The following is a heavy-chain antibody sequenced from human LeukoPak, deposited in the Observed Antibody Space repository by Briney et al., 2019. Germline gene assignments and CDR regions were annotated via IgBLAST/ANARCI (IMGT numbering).Heavy chain of an antibody. CDR1: GFTFSSYS. Sequence: GGSLRLSCAASGFTFSSYSMNWVRQAPGKGLEWVSSISSSSSYIYYADSVKGRFTISRDNAKNSLYLQMNGLRAEDTAVYYCARDRWELPDDAFDIWGQGTMVTVSS. D-gene: IGHD1-26*01. V-gene: IGHV3-21*01. J-gene: IGHJ3*02. CDR3: ARDRWELPDDAFDI. CDR2: ISSSSSYI.